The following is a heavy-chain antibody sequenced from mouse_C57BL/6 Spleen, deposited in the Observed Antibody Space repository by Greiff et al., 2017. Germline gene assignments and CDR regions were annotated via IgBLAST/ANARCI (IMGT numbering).Heavy chain of an antibody. V-gene: IGHV3-6*01. D-gene: IGHD3-3*01. Sequence: DVKLVESGPGLVKPSQSLSLTCSVTGYSITSGYYWNWIRQFPGNKLEWMGYISYDGSNNYNPSLKNRISITRDTSKNQFFLKLNSVTTEDTATYYCARDRDWFAYWGQGTLVTVSA. CDR1: GYSITSGYY. CDR2: ISYDGSN. J-gene: IGHJ3*01. CDR3: ARDRDWFAY.